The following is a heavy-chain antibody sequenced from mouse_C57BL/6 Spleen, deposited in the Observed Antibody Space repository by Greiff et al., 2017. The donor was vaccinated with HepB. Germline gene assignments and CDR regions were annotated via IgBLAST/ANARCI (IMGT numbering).Heavy chain of an antibody. CDR2: ISSGSSTI. D-gene: IGHD1-1*01. Sequence: EVKLVESGGGLVKPGGSLKLSCAASGFTFSDYGMHWVRQAPEKGLEWVAYISSGSSTIYYADTVKGRFTISRDNAKNTLFLQMTSLRSEDTAMYYCARDYDGSVAWFAYWGQGTLVTVSA. V-gene: IGHV5-17*01. CDR3: ARDYDGSVAWFAY. J-gene: IGHJ3*01. CDR1: GFTFSDYG.